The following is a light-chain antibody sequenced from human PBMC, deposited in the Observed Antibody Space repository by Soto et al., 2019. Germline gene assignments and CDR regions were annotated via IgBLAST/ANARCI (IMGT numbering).Light chain of an antibody. CDR1: QFIATY. CDR2: STS. V-gene: IGKV1-39*01. CDR3: QQSYSSLIT. Sequence: DIQMTQSPSSLSASVGDRVTITCRASQFIATYLNWYQQKPGKAPNLLIYSTSSLQSGVPPRFSGSGSGTDFTLTISSLQPEDFATYYCQQSYSSLITFGQGTRLEIK. J-gene: IGKJ5*01.